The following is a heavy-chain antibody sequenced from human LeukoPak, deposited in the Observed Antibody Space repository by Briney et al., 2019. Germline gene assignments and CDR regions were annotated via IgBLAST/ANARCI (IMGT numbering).Heavy chain of an antibody. V-gene: IGHV4-34*01. CDR1: GGSFTAYY. CDR2: INHSGST. Sequence: PSETLSLTCVVDGGSFTAYYRSWISQPPGKGLEWIGEINHSGSTNYNPSLKSRVTISVDTSTTQFSLKLSSVTAADAALSVCSRGLDYYDSSGSDYWGQGTLVTVSS. D-gene: IGHD3-22*01. J-gene: IGHJ4*02. CDR3: SRGLDYYDSSGSDY.